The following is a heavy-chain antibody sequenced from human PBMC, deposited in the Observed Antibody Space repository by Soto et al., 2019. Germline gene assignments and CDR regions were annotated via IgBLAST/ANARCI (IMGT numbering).Heavy chain of an antibody. J-gene: IGHJ4*02. CDR2: IYLSDSDT. CDR3: ARYSSGWPYYFDY. V-gene: IGHV5-51*01. CDR1: GYSFTSYW. Sequence: GESLKISCKGSGYSFTSYWIAWVRQMPGKGLEWMGIIYLSDSDTRYSPSFRGRVTISADKSISTAYLQWSSLKASDTAMYYCARYSSGWPYYFDYWGQGTLVTVSS. D-gene: IGHD6-19*01.